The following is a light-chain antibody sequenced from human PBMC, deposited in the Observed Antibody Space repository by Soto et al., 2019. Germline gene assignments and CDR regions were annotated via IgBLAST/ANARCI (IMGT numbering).Light chain of an antibody. V-gene: IGLV1-44*01. CDR2: SNN. J-gene: IGLJ3*02. Sequence: QSVLTQPPSASGSPGQSVTISCTGTSSDVGAYNYVSWYQQHPGKAPKLLIYSNNQRPSGVPDRFSGSKSGTSASLAISGLQSEDEADYYCAAWDDSLNGWVFGGGTKLTVL. CDR1: SSDVGAYNY. CDR3: AAWDDSLNGWV.